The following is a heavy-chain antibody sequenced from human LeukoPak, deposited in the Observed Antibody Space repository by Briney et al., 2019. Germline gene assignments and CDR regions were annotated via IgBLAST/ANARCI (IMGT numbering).Heavy chain of an antibody. D-gene: IGHD4-17*01. Sequence: GGSLRLSCAASGFTFSSYWMSWVRQAPGKGLEWVAHINQDGSETHFVDSVEGRFTISRDNAANSLFLQMNSLRAEATAVYYCAREYDYGVSRADYWGQGTLVTVSS. V-gene: IGHV3-7*01. CDR2: INQDGSET. J-gene: IGHJ4*02. CDR3: AREYDYGVSRADY. CDR1: GFTFSSYW.